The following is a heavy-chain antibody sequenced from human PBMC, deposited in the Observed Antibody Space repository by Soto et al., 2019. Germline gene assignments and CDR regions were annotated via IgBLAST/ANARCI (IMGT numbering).Heavy chain of an antibody. V-gene: IGHV3-30*18. D-gene: IGHD1-26*01. CDR1: GFTFSRYG. Sequence: QVQLVESGGGVVQPGRSLRLSCAASGFTFSRYGMHWVRQAPDKGLEWVAVISYDGSNKYYADSVKGRFTISRDNSKNTLYLQMNSLRAEDTAVYYCAKDLGGSPGDYWGQGTLVTVSS. J-gene: IGHJ4*02. CDR3: AKDLGGSPGDY. CDR2: ISYDGSNK.